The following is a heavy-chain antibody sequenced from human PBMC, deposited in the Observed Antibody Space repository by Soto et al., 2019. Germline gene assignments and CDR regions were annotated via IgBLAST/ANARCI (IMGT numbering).Heavy chain of an antibody. J-gene: IGHJ4*02. CDR1: GGSFSTYT. CDR2: IIPMFGII. D-gene: IGHD5-12*01. Sequence: QVLLVQSGAEVKKPGSSVKVSCKVSGGSFSTYTLTWVRQAPGQGLEWMGGIIPMFGIINYAQKFQGRVTITADRSTTPAYMELISLRSDDTAVYYCAILTPITGVYWGQGAQVTVSS. V-gene: IGHV1-69*17. CDR3: AILTPITGVY.